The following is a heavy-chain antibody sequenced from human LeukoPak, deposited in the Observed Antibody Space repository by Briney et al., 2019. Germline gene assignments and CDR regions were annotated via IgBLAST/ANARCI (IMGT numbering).Heavy chain of an antibody. CDR2: IYYSGST. J-gene: IGHJ3*02. Sequence: KPSETLSLTCTVSGGSISSFYWGWIRQPPGKGQEWIGYIYYSGSTNYNPSLKSRVTISVDTSKNQLSLKLSSVTAADTAVYYCARRSGDDAFDIWGQGTMVTVSS. D-gene: IGHD7-27*01. CDR3: ARRSGDDAFDI. V-gene: IGHV4-59*01. CDR1: GGSISSFY.